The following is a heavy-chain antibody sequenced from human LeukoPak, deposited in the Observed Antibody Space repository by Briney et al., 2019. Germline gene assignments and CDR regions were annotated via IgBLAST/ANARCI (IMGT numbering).Heavy chain of an antibody. V-gene: IGHV2-70*12. D-gene: IGHD1-14*01. J-gene: IGHJ4*02. CDR3: AHRLGRYGRNEFDY. Sequence: SGPTLVNPTQTLTLTCTFSGFSLSTSAMCVSWIRQPPGKALEWLARIDWDDDKYYNTSLKSRLTITNITKDTSKNQVVLTMTNMDPVDTATYYCAHRLGRYGRNEFDYWGQGTLVIVSS. CDR2: IDWDDDK. CDR1: GFSLSTSAMC.